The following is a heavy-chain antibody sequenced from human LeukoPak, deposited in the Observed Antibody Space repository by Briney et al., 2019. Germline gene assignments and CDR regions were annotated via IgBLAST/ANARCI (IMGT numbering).Heavy chain of an antibody. CDR2: ISSSSSTI. Sequence: PGRCLRLSSAASGLTISSYSMNCVSQAPGNWLQWVSYISSSSSTIYYADSVKGRFTISRDNAKNSLYLQMNSLRAEDTAVYYCARALWFGETFPAYWGQGTLVTVSS. CDR3: ARALWFGETFPAY. V-gene: IGHV3-48*01. CDR1: GLTISSYS. D-gene: IGHD3-10*01. J-gene: IGHJ4*02.